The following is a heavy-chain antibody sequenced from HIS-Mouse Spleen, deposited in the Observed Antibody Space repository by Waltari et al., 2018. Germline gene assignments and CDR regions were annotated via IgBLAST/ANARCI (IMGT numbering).Heavy chain of an antibody. CDR3: AQITYHTQNAFDI. D-gene: IGHD3-16*01. CDR2: INHSGSN. J-gene: IGHJ3*02. CDR1: GGSFSGYY. V-gene: IGHV4-34*01. Sequence: QVQLQQWGAGLLKPSETLSLTCAVYGGSFSGYYWSWIRQPPGKGLEWIGEINHSGSNNSNPSLKSRVTISGDTSKNQFSLKLSSVTAADTAVYYCAQITYHTQNAFDIWGQGTMVTVSS.